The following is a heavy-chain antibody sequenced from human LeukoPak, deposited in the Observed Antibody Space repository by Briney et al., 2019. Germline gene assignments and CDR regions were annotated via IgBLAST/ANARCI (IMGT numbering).Heavy chain of an antibody. V-gene: IGHV1-18*01. CDR1: GYTFISYA. CDR2: ISAYNGNT. D-gene: IGHD3-16*02. Sequence: GASVKVSCKASGYTFISYAINWVRQAPGQGLEWMGWISAYNGNTNYAQKFQGRVTMTEDTSTDTAYMELSSLRSEDTAVYYCATESPITFGGVIVIWGQGTLVTVSS. CDR3: ATESPITFGGVIVI. J-gene: IGHJ4*02.